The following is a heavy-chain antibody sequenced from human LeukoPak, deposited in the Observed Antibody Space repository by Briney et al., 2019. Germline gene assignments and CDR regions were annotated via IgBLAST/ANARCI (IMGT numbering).Heavy chain of an antibody. CDR3: ARALGTSVTTRFWDY. Sequence: ASVKVSCKASGYTFTNYGISWVRPAPGRGREWMGWSSAYNGNTNYAQKCQRRVTMTTDTSTSTAYMEIRSLRSDDTAVYYCARALGTSVTTRFWDYWGQGTLVTVSS. J-gene: IGHJ4*02. CDR1: GYTFTNYG. CDR2: SSAYNGNT. D-gene: IGHD4-17*01. V-gene: IGHV1-18*01.